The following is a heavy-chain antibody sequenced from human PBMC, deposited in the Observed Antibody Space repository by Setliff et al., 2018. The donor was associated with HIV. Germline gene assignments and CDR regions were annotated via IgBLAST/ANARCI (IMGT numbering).Heavy chain of an antibody. Sequence: GGSLRLSCAASGLTFRNYQMNWVRQAPGKGLEWVSSITIGRGDVFYADSVQGRFTISRDNSKNSLYLQMNSLRVEDTAVYYCARDYLYYNLYNGSPVYGMDVWGQGTTVTVSS. J-gene: IGHJ6*02. CDR2: ITIGRGDV. D-gene: IGHD3-3*01. CDR1: GLTFRNYQ. CDR3: ARDYLYYNLYNGSPVYGMDV. V-gene: IGHV3-21*01.